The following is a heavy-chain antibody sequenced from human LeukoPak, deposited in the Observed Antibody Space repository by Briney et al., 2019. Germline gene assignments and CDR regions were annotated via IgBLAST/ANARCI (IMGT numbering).Heavy chain of an antibody. D-gene: IGHD2-2*01. CDR2: INPNSGDT. CDR3: ARGYCSSTSCYMDV. CDR1: GYTFTGYY. J-gene: IGHJ6*02. Sequence: ASVKVSCKASGYTFTGYYVHWVRQAPGQGLEWMGRINPNSGDTNYAQKFQGRVTMTRDTSISTAYMELSRLRSEDTAVYYCARGYCSSTSCYMDVWGQGTTVT. V-gene: IGHV1-2*06.